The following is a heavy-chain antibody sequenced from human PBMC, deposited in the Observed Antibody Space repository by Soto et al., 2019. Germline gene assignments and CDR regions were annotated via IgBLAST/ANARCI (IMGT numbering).Heavy chain of an antibody. D-gene: IGHD2-21*02. V-gene: IGHV3-30*03. CDR3: ARDLPLYCRGDCNFDF. Sequence: QVQLVESGGGVVQSGGSLRLSCGDSGFIFSRYGMHWVRQAPGKGLEWVTGISYDGGERFYADSVKGRFTISRDNSKNRLDLQMSSLRPEDTAVYYCARDLPLYCRGDCNFDFWGQGTLVTVSS. CDR1: GFIFSRYG. CDR2: ISYDGGER. J-gene: IGHJ4*02.